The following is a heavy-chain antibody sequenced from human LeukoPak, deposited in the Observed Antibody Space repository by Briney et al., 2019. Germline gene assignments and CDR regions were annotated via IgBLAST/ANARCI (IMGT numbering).Heavy chain of an antibody. D-gene: IGHD4-17*01. CDR1: GGSISSYY. J-gene: IGHJ6*02. CDR2: IYTSGST. CDR3: ATSGTYGDVNYYYYGMDV. Sequence: SETLPLTCTVSGGSISSYYWSWIRQPAGKGLEWIGRIYTSGSTNYNPSLKSRVTMSVDTSKNQFSLKLSSVTAADTAVYYCATSGTYGDVNYYYYGMDVWGQGTTVTVSS. V-gene: IGHV4-4*07.